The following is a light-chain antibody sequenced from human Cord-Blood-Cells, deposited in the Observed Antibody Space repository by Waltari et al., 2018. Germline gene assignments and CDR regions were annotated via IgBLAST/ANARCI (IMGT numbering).Light chain of an antibody. CDR3: SSYTSSSTLVV. J-gene: IGLJ2*01. Sequence: QSALTQPAYVSGSPGQSITISCPGTSSEVGGYNSVSWYQQHPGKAPKLMIYDGSKRPSGVSNRFSGSKSGNTASLTISGLQAEDEADYYCSSYTSSSTLVVFGGGTKLTVL. CDR2: DGS. CDR1: SSEVGGYNS. V-gene: IGLV2-14*01.